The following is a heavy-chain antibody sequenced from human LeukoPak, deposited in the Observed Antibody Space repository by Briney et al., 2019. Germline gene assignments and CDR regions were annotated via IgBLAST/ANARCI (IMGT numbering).Heavy chain of an antibody. V-gene: IGHV3-72*01. CDR2: PRNKAKSYTT. J-gene: IGHJ3*01. D-gene: IGHD2-21*02. CDR1: RFTFSDHY. CDR3: AKVRGSDCGGDCYAFDF. Sequence: GGSLRLSSAASRFTFSDHYMDWVRQAPGQGLEWVGRPRNKAKSYTTEYAAFVKGRFAISRDDSKNSLYLQMNSLKTEDTAVYYCAKVRGSDCGGDCYAFDFWGQGTMVTVSS.